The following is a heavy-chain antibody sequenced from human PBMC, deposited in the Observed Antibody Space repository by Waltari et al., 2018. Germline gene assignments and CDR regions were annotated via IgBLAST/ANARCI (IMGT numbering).Heavy chain of an antibody. CDR2: ISSSSSLI. V-gene: IGHV3-48*03. CDR1: GFTFRRYE. Sequence: EVQLVESGGGLVQPGDSLRLSCPASGFTFRRYEMNWVRQAPGKGLEWISYISSSSSLIYYADSVKGRFTISRDNAKNSLFLQMNSLRAEDTAVYYCARGGSYGDYSRCDYWGQGTLVTVSS. J-gene: IGHJ4*02. CDR3: ARGGSYGDYSRCDY. D-gene: IGHD4-17*01.